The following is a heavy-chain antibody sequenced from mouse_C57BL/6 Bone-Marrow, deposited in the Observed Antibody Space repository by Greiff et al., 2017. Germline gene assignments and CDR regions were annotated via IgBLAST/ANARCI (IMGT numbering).Heavy chain of an antibody. Sequence: QVQLQQSGPGLVQPSQSLSITCTVSGFSLTSYGVHWVRQSPGKGLEWLGVIWRGGSTDYNAAFMSRLSITKDNSKSQVFFKMNSLQADDTAIYYCAKRPYYYGSNFDDWGQGTTLTVSS. J-gene: IGHJ2*01. V-gene: IGHV2-5*01. CDR1: GFSLTSYG. D-gene: IGHD1-1*01. CDR2: IWRGGST. CDR3: AKRPYYYGSNFDD.